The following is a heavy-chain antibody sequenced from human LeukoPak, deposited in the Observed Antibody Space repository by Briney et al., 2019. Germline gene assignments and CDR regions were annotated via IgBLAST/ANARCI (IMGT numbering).Heavy chain of an antibody. Sequence: GASVKVSCKASGYTFTGYYMHWVRQAPGQGLEWMGWINPNSGGTNYAQKFQGRVTMTRDTSISTAYMELSRLRSDDTAVYYCARDTVTTPDRDYYYYYYMDVWGKGTTVTVSS. J-gene: IGHJ6*03. D-gene: IGHD4-11*01. CDR3: ARDTVTTPDRDYYYYYYMDV. V-gene: IGHV1-2*02. CDR2: INPNSGGT. CDR1: GYTFTGYY.